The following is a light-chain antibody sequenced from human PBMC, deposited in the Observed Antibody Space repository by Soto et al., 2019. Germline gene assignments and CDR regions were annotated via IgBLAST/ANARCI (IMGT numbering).Light chain of an antibody. V-gene: IGLV2-14*03. J-gene: IGLJ1*01. CDR1: SSDVGAYNY. Sequence: QSALTQPASVSGSPGQSIAISCTGTSSDVGAYNYVSWYQQHPGKAPKLMIYDVSNRPSGVSNRFSGSKSGNTASLTISGLQAEDEADYYCSSYTTSSTYVFGRGTQVTVL. CDR3: SSYTTSSTYV. CDR2: DVS.